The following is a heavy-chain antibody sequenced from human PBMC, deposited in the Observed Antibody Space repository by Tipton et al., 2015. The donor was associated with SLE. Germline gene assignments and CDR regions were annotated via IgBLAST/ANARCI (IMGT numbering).Heavy chain of an antibody. CDR2: IYYNGRS. D-gene: IGHD3-3*01. CDR1: GDSISDGDYY. Sequence: TLSLTCTVSGDSISDGDYYWSWIRQHPGKGLEWLAYIYYNGRSYSNPSLKSRVTISVDTSKNQISLKVSSVTDADTAVYYCARVATIFGVRTPFMDVWGKGTTVTVSS. V-gene: IGHV4-31*03. J-gene: IGHJ6*03. CDR3: ARVATIFGVRTPFMDV.